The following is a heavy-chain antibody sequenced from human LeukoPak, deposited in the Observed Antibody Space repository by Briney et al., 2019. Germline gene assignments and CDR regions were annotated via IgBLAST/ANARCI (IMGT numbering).Heavy chain of an antibody. V-gene: IGHV3-23*01. Sequence: PGGSLRLSCAASGFTFSSYAMSWVRQAPGKGLEWVSAISGSGGSTYYADSVKGRFTISRDDSKNTLYLQMNSLKTEDTAVYYCTVRTYYYDSSGPISWGQGTLVTVSS. CDR2: ISGSGGST. J-gene: IGHJ5*02. CDR3: TVRTYYYDSSGPIS. D-gene: IGHD3-22*01. CDR1: GFTFSSYA.